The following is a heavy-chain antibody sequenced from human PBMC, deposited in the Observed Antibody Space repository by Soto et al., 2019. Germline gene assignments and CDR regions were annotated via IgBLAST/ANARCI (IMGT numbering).Heavy chain of an antibody. CDR2: IYWDDDR. CDR1: GFSFSINGGV. Sequence: QITLKESGPTLVKPTQTLTLTCTFSGFSFSINGGVLGWIRQPPGQALEGLALIYWDDDRRYNPSLKNRLTITKDTSRNQVVFTITNMDPVDTATYYCAHKRDVSRGFKSWGQGTLVTVSS. CDR3: AHKRDVSRGFKS. V-gene: IGHV2-5*02. J-gene: IGHJ5*01.